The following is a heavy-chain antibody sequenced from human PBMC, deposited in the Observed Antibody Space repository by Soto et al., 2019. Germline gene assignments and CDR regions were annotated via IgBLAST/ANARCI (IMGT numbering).Heavy chain of an antibody. Sequence: PGGSLRLSCAASGFTFGSYSMNWVRQAPGKGLEWVSSISSSSSYIYYADSVKGRFTISRDNAKNSLYLQMNSLRAEDTAVYYCARDPVRIAAAGTWFDPWGQGTLVTVSS. D-gene: IGHD6-13*01. CDR1: GFTFGSYS. CDR2: ISSSSSYI. CDR3: ARDPVRIAAAGTWFDP. J-gene: IGHJ5*02. V-gene: IGHV3-21*01.